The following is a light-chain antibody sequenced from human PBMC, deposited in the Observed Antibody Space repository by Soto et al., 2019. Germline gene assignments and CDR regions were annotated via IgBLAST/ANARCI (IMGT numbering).Light chain of an antibody. V-gene: IGLV2-14*01. CDR2: EVT. CDR3: TSYTRSSTWV. J-gene: IGLJ3*02. Sequence: QSALTQPASVSGSPGQSITISCTRTSSDVGGYNFVSWYQHHPGKAPKLIIYEVTNRPSGVSNRFSGSKSGNTASLTISGLQAEDEGDYYCTSYTRSSTWVFGGGTKVTVL. CDR1: SSDVGGYNF.